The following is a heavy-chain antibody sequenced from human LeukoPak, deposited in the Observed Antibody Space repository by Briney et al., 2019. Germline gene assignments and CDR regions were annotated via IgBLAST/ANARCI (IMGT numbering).Heavy chain of an antibody. CDR1: GFTFSVCD. CDR2: ISRGGIS. J-gene: IGHJ4*02. V-gene: IGHV3-23*01. CDR3: SKKGQADDDGKPD. D-gene: IGHD1-1*01. Sequence: QAGGSLRLSCAASGFTFSVCDMYWIRQSPGKGLECVSVISRGGISYYADSVKGWFTISRDNSKNTLYLQMNSLRAEDTAVYYCSKKGQADDDGKPDWGQGTLVTVSP.